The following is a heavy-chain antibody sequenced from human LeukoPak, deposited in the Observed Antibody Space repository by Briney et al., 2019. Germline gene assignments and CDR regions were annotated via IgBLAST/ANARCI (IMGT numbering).Heavy chain of an antibody. CDR1: GFTFSSYS. D-gene: IGHD1-1*01. V-gene: IGHV3-21*01. J-gene: IGHJ4*02. CDR2: ISSSSSYI. CDR3: ASGGQGTFDY. Sequence: GGSLRLSCAASGFTFSSYSMNWVRQAPGKGLEWVSSISSSSSYIYYADSVKGRFTISRDNAKNPLYLQMSSLRAEDTAVYYCASGGQGTFDYWGQGTLVTVSS.